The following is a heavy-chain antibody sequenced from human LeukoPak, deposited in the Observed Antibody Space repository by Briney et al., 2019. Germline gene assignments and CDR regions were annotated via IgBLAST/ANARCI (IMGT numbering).Heavy chain of an antibody. CDR3: AGGPYFTNHYDSSGYAYYFDS. CDR2: IYYSGSS. D-gene: IGHD3-22*01. Sequence: SETLSLTCTVSGGYISSYYWSWIRQPPGKGLEWIGYIYYSGSSDYNPSLKSRVTISVDTSTKQFSLRLRSVTAADTAIYYCAGGPYFTNHYDSSGYAYYFDSWGQGTLVTVSS. J-gene: IGHJ4*02. V-gene: IGHV4-59*01. CDR1: GGYISSYY.